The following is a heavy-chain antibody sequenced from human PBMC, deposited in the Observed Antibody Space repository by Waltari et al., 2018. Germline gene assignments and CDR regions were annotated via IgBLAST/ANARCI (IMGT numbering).Heavy chain of an antibody. V-gene: IGHV3-23*03. J-gene: IGHJ4*02. CDR2: FVYRGGSI. CDR1: GFPFSNYA. CDR3: AKAPSGYDPYFDY. Sequence: EVKLLESGGGLVQPGGSLRLSCAASGFPFSNYAMNWVRQAPGGGLEWVAFVYRGGSIYYADSVKGRFTISRDNSNNTLYVQMNSLRVEDTAVYYCAKAPSGYDPYFDYWGQGTLVTVSS. D-gene: IGHD5-12*01.